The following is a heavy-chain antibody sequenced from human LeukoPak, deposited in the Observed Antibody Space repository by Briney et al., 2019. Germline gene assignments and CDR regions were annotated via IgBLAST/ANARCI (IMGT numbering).Heavy chain of an antibody. J-gene: IGHJ4*02. V-gene: IGHV1-69*13. D-gene: IGHD5-12*01. CDR2: IIPIFGTA. CDR3: ARSFHSGYDYFNY. Sequence: SVKISCKASGGTFSSYAISWVRQAPGQGLEWMGGIIPIFGTANYAQKFQGRVTITADESTSTAYMELSSLRSEDTAVYYCARSFHSGYDYFNYWGQGTLVTVSS. CDR1: GGTFSSYA.